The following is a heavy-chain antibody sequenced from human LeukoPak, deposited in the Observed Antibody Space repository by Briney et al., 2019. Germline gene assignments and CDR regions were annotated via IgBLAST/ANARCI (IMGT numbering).Heavy chain of an antibody. CDR3: AREITNDSSGYSQDAFEI. CDR2: IYYSGST. CDR1: GYSISSGYY. J-gene: IGHJ3*02. D-gene: IGHD3-22*01. V-gene: IGHV4-38-2*02. Sequence: SETLSLTCTVSGYSISSGYYWGWIRQPPGKGLEWIGYIYYSGSTYYNPSLKSRVTISVDTSKNQFSLKLSSVTAADTAVYYCAREITNDSSGYSQDAFEIWGQGTMVTVSS.